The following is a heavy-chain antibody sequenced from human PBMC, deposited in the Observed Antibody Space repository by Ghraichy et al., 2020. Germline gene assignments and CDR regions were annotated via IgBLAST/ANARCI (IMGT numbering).Heavy chain of an antibody. D-gene: IGHD1-26*01. CDR1: GFTFSRYA. CDR2: ISGSGGNT. J-gene: IGHJ1*01. CDR3: AKVKRHLGSSEYFHH. Sequence: GGSLRLSCAASGFTFSRYAMRWVRQAPGKGLEWVASISGSGGNTYYADSVKGRFTISRDNSKNTLYLQMNSLRPEDTAVYYCAKVKRHLGSSEYFHHWGQGTLVTVSS. V-gene: IGHV3-23*01.